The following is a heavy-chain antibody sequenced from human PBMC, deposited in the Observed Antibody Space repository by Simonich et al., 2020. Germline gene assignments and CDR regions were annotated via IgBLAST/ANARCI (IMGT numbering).Heavy chain of an antibody. V-gene: IGHV3-20*01. CDR1: GFTFDDYG. CDR2: INWNGGST. J-gene: IGHJ4*02. CDR3: ARGRNDFDY. D-gene: IGHD1-1*01. Sequence: EVQLVESGGGVVRPGGSLRLPCAASGFTFDDYGMSWVRQARGRVREWVSGINWNGGSTGYEDSVKGRFTISRDNAKNSLYLQMNSLRAEDTALYHCARGRNDFDYWGQGTLVTVSS.